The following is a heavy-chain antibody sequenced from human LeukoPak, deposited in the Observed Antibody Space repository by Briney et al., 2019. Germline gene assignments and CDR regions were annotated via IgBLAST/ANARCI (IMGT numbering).Heavy chain of an antibody. D-gene: IGHD5-12*01. J-gene: IGHJ6*03. V-gene: IGHV3-7*01. CDR1: GFTFSSYW. CDR2: IKQDGSEE. Sequence: GGSLRLSCAASGFTFSSYWMSWVRQAPGKGLEWVANIKQDGSEEYYVDSVKGRFTISRDNAKNSLYLQMNSLRAEDTAVYYCARDQAPKRGYSGYDSNYYYYYYMDVWGKGTTVTVSS. CDR3: ARDQAPKRGYSGYDSNYYYYYYMDV.